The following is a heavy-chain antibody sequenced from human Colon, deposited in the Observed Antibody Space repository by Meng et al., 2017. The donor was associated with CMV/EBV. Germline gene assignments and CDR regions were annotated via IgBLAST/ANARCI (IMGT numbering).Heavy chain of an antibody. CDR2: ISHDGSNE. V-gene: IGHV3-30-3*01. CDR1: EFSFSSHS. J-gene: IGHJ5*02. Sequence: GESLKISCAASEFSFSSHSMHWVRQAPGKGLEWVAAISHDGSNEYYADSVQGRFTISRDNSKNTLSLQIDSLRAEDTAVYYCVRCSSTSCYRGNWFDPWGQGTLVTVSS. CDR3: VRCSSTSCYRGNWFDP. D-gene: IGHD2-2*01.